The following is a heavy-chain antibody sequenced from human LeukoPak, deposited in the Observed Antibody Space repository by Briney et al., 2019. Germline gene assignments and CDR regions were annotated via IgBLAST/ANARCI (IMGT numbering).Heavy chain of an antibody. CDR2: VYYSGET. CDR1: GGSISGHY. D-gene: IGHD2-21*01. CDR3: ARLQGDSIAIFDY. V-gene: IGHV4-59*11. J-gene: IGHJ4*02. Sequence: SETLSLTCTVSGGSISGHYWSWIRQPPAKGLEWVGYVYYSGETNYNPSLKSRVTISVDTSKNQFSLKLTSVTAADTAVYYCARLQGDSIAIFDYWGQGILVSVSS.